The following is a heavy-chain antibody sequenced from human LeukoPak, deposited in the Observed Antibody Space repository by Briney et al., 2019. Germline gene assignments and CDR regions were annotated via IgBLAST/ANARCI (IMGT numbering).Heavy chain of an antibody. V-gene: IGHV4-59*01. CDR2: IFYRGST. D-gene: IGHD5-18*01. CDR3: ARVGGYSYGPQYYYYYYYYMDV. J-gene: IGHJ6*03. CDR1: GDSINPYY. Sequence: PSETLSLTCTVSGDSINPYYWSWIRQPPGEGLEWIGYIFYRGSTNYNAALKSRVAISLDTSKNQFSLKLNSVSAADTAVYYCARVGGYSYGPQYYYYYYYYMDVWGKGTTVTVSS.